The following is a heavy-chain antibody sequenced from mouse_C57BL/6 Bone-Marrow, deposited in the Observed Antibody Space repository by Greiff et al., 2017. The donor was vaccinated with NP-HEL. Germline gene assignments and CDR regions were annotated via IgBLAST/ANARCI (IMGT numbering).Heavy chain of an antibody. CDR3: STWSWPYIGGFVY. J-gene: IGHJ3*01. Sequence: VQLKESGAELVRPGASVKLSCTASGFNIKDDYMHWVKQRPEQGLEWIGWIDPENGDTEYASKFQGKATITADTSSNTAYLQLSSLTSEDPAVFYCSTWSWPYIGGFVYWGQGTLVTVSA. CDR1: GFNIKDDY. D-gene: IGHD1-3*01. CDR2: IDPENGDT. V-gene: IGHV14-4*01.